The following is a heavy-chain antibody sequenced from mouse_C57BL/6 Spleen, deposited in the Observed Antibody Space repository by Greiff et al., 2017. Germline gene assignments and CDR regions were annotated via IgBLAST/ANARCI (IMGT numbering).Heavy chain of an antibody. V-gene: IGHV1-82*01. D-gene: IGHD2-1*01. CDR3: ARDGNYEGYYAMDY. Sequence: QVQLQQSGPELVKPGASVKISCKASGYAFSSSWMNWVKQRPGKGLEWIGRIYPGDGDTNYNGKFKGKATLTADKSSSTAYMQLSSLTSEDSAVYFCARDGNYEGYYAMDYWGQGTSVTVSS. CDR2: IYPGDGDT. J-gene: IGHJ4*01. CDR1: GYAFSSSW.